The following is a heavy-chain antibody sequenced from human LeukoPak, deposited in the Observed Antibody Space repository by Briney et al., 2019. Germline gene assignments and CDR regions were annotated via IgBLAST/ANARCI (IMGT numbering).Heavy chain of an antibody. CDR3: ARAMVLENGSGPDY. V-gene: IGHV1-2*02. J-gene: IGHJ4*02. CDR1: GYTFTGYY. CDR2: INPNSGGT. Sequence: GASVKVSCKASGYTFTGYYMHWVRQAPGQGLEWMGWINPNSGGTNYAQKFQGRVTMTRDTSISTAYMELSRLRSDDTAVYYCARAMVLENGSGPDYWGQGTLVTVSS. D-gene: IGHD2-15*01.